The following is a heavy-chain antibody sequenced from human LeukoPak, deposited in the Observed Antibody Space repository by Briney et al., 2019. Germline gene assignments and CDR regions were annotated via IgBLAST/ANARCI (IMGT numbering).Heavy chain of an antibody. CDR1: GFTFGDYA. CDR2: IRSKAYGGTT. J-gene: IGHJ6*02. Sequence: GSLRLSCTASGFTFGDYAMSWVRQAPGKGLEWVGFIRSKAYGGTTEYAASVKGRFTISRDDSKSIAYLQMNSLKTEDTAVYYCTRDPPLYYYYGMDVWGQGTTVTVSS. V-gene: IGHV3-49*04. CDR3: TRDPPLYYYYGMDV.